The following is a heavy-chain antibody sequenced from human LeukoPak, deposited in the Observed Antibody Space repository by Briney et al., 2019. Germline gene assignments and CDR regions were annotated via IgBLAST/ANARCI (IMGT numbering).Heavy chain of an antibody. Sequence: SETLSLTCAVYGGSFSGFYWSWIRQPPGKGLEWIGEINHSGSTNYNPSLKSRVTISVDTSKNQFSLKLSSVTAADTAVYYCARGGSLSSYYYDSSGYYDGGSYFDYWGQGTLVTVSS. J-gene: IGHJ4*02. CDR2: INHSGST. CDR1: GGSFSGFY. V-gene: IGHV4-34*01. D-gene: IGHD3-22*01. CDR3: ARGGSLSSYYYDSSGYYDGGSYFDY.